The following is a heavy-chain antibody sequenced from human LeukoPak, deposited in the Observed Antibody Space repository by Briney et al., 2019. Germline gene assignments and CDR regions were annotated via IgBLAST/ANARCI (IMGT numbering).Heavy chain of an antibody. Sequence: ASVKVSCKASGYTFTIYYMHWVRQAPGQGLEWMGILGTSGRDTAYAQKFQGRVTMTRDTSTSTVYMELSSLRSEDTAVYYCARDLGLTGLGDYWGQGTLVTVSS. J-gene: IGHJ4*02. CDR2: LGTSGRDT. CDR3: ARDLGLTGLGDY. CDR1: GYTFTIYY. D-gene: IGHD1-1*01. V-gene: IGHV1-46*01.